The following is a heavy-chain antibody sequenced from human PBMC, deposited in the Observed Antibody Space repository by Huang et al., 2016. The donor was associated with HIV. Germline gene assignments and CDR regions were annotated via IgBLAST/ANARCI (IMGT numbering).Heavy chain of an antibody. CDR2: IYYSGSA. CDR3: ARVGPNSSGWYSFTYFFDF. V-gene: IGHV4-59*01. D-gene: IGHD6-19*01. Sequence: QVQLQESGPGLVKPSETLSLTCTVSGGSISNYYWSWIRQPPGKGLVWIGCIYYSGSADYNPSLMGRFTISVDTSKNQFSLNLSSVTAADTAVYYCARVGPNSSGWYSFTYFFDFWGQGTLVTVSS. CDR1: GGSISNYY. J-gene: IGHJ4*02.